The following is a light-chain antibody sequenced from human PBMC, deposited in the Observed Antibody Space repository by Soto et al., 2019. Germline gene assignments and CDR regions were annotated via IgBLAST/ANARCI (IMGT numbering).Light chain of an antibody. CDR3: QQYNSYSWT. J-gene: IGKJ1*01. CDR2: DAS. Sequence: DIPMTQSPSSLSASVGDRVTITCQASQDISNYLNWYQQKPGKAPKLLIYDASNLETGVPSRFSGSGSGTDFTFTISSLQPEDIATYYCQQYNSYSWTFGQGTKVEIK. CDR1: QDISNY. V-gene: IGKV1-33*01.